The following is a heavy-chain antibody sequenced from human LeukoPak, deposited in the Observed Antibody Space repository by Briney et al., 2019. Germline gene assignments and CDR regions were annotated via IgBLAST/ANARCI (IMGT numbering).Heavy chain of an antibody. Sequence: PSETLSLTCTVSGGSISSYYRSGIRQPPGRGLEWIGYIYHSGSTNYNPSLKSRVTISVDTSKKQFSLKLSSVTAADTAVYYCARGSRAGAVDVPYYWGQGTLVTVSS. D-gene: IGHD6-19*01. J-gene: IGHJ4*02. CDR2: IYHSGST. CDR1: GGSISSYY. CDR3: ARGSRAGAVDVPYY. V-gene: IGHV4-59*01.